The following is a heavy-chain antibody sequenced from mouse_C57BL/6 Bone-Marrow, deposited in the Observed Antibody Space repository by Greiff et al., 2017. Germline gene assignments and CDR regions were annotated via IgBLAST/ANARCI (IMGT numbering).Heavy chain of an antibody. J-gene: IGHJ4*01. Sequence: VQLQQPGAELVMPGASVKLSCKASGYTFTSYWMHWVKQRPGQGLEWIGEIAPSDSYTNYNQKFKGKSTLTVDKSSSTAYMQLSSLTSEDSAVYYCARVYYYGRGTYAMDYWGQGTSVTVAS. CDR1: GYTFTSYW. CDR3: ARVYYYGRGTYAMDY. CDR2: IAPSDSYT. D-gene: IGHD1-1*01. V-gene: IGHV1-69*01.